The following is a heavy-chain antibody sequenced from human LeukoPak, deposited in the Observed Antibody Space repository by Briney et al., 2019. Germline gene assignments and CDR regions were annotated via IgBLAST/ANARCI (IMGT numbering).Heavy chain of an antibody. CDR2: ISAYNGNT. CDR1: GYTFTGYY. Sequence: ASVKVSCKASGYTFTGYYMHWVRQAPGQGLEWMGWISAYNGNTNYAQKLQGRVTMTTDTSTSTAYMELRSLRSDDAAVYYCAKAPVTTCRGAYCYPFDYWGQGTLVTVSS. J-gene: IGHJ4*02. CDR3: AKAPVTTCRGAYCYPFDY. D-gene: IGHD2-21*01. V-gene: IGHV1-18*04.